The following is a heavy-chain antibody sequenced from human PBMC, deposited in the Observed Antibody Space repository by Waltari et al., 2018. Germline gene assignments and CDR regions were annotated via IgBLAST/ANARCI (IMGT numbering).Heavy chain of an antibody. V-gene: IGHV1-3*01. J-gene: IGHJ4*02. CDR2: INAGNGNT. CDR3: ARALDYGDNFFDY. D-gene: IGHD4-17*01. CDR1: GYTFTSYA. Sequence: QVQLVQSGAEVKKPGASVKVCCKASGYTFTSYAMHWVRQAPGQRLEWMGWINAGNGNTKYSQKFQGRVTITRDTSASTAYMELSSLRSEDTAVYYCARALDYGDNFFDYWGQGTLVTVSS.